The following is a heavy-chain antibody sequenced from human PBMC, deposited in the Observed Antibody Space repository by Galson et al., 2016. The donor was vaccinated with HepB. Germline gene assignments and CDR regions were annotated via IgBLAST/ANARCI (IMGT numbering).Heavy chain of an antibody. CDR3: AKDGGRGGGSAFDI. D-gene: IGHD3-10*01. V-gene: IGHV3-23*01. J-gene: IGHJ3*02. Sequence: SLRLSCAASGFTFGNYAMSWVRQAPGKGLEWVSAISGSGDNTYHADSVKGRFTISRDNSKNALSLQMNSLSAEDTALYYCAKDGGRGGGSAFDIWGQGTMVTVSA. CDR2: ISGSGDNT. CDR1: GFTFGNYA.